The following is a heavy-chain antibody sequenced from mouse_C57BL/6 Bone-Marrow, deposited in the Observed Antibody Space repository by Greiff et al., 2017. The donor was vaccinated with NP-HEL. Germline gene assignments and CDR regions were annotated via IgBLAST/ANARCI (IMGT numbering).Heavy chain of an antibody. CDR1: GYTFTSYG. D-gene: IGHD1-1*01. V-gene: IGHV1-81*01. Sequence: QVQLQQSGAELARPGASVKLSCKASGYTFTSYGISWVKQRPGQGLEWIGEIYPRSGNTYYNEKFKGKATLTADKSSSTAYMELRSLTSEDSAVYCGARATIYYNGSSGDYWGKGTTLTVSS. CDR3: ARATIYYNGSSGDY. CDR2: IYPRSGNT. J-gene: IGHJ2*01.